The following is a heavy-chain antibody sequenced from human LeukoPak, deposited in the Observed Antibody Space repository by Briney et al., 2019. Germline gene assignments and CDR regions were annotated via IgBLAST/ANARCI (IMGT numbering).Heavy chain of an antibody. CDR1: GGSISSYY. CDR3: ARSTLPYYYYGMDV. D-gene: IGHD2-2*01. Sequence: SETLCLTCTVSGGSISSYYWSWIRQPPGKGLEYIGYIYYSGSTNYNPSLKSRVTISLETSKNQFSLKLSSVTAADTAVYYCARSTLPYYYYGMDVWGQGTTVTVSS. J-gene: IGHJ6*02. CDR2: IYYSGST. V-gene: IGHV4-59*01.